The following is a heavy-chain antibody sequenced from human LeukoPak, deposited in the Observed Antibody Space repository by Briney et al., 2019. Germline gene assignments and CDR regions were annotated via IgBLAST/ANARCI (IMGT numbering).Heavy chain of an antibody. CDR2: INPNSGGT. Sequence: ASVKVSCKASAYTFTGSYMHWVRQAPGQGLEWMGWINPNSGGTNYAQKFQGRVTMTRDTSISTAYMELSRLRSEDTAVYYCARDLLDIVVVPAAYGGDYFDYWGQGTLVTVSS. CDR1: AYTFTGSY. CDR3: ARDLLDIVVVPAAYGGDYFDY. D-gene: IGHD2-2*01. J-gene: IGHJ4*02. V-gene: IGHV1-2*02.